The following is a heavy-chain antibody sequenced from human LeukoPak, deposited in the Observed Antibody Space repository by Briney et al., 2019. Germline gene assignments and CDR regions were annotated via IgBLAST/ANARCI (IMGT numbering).Heavy chain of an antibody. CDR1: GLTFSSYA. CDR3: AKGSDFWSGYYRE. Sequence: GGSLRLSCAASGLTFSSYAMSWVRQAPGKGLEWVSAISGSGGSTYYADSVKGRFTISRDNSKNTLYLQMNSLRAEDTAVYYCAKGSDFWSGYYREWGQGTLVTVSS. D-gene: IGHD3-3*01. J-gene: IGHJ4*02. V-gene: IGHV3-23*01. CDR2: ISGSGGST.